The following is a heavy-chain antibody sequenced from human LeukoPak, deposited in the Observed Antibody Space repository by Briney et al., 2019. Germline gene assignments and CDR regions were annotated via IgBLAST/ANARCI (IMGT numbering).Heavy chain of an antibody. D-gene: IGHD1-14*01. CDR1: GGSINSYY. J-gene: IGHJ4*02. CDR2: IGPTGTDR. V-gene: IGHV3-21*01. CDR3: ATETIGRHYDY. Sequence: ETLSLTCTVSGGSINSYYWSWIRQPPGKGLEWVSSIGPTGTDRYYADSVRGRFTISRDNAKNSMYLQMDSLRDEDTAVYYCATETIGRHYDYWGQGTLLTVSS.